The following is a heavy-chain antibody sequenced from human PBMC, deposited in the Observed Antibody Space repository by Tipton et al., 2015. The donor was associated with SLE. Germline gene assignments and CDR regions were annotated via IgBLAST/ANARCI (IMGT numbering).Heavy chain of an antibody. J-gene: IGHJ5*02. CDR3: ARVGQKGATLGNWFDP. CDR2: INHSGRT. D-gene: IGHD1-26*01. CDR1: GGFFTGFH. Sequence: TLSLTCAVHGGFFTGFHWSWISQPPGKRLEWIGEINHSGRTNYNPSPQSRVTMSVDTSKNQFFLKMSSVTAADTAVYYCARVGQKGATLGNWFDPWGHGTLITVSS. V-gene: IGHV4-34*01.